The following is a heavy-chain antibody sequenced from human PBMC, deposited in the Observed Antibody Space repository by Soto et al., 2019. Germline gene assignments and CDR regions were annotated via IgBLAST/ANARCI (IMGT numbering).Heavy chain of an antibody. J-gene: IGHJ4*02. CDR2: INSDGSST. D-gene: IGHD2-15*01. Sequence: EVQMEESGGGLVQPGGSLRLSCAASGFNVDRHWMHWVRQVPGKGLVWVSRINSDGSSTAYADSVKGRFTISRDSAKNTLYLQMNSLRVEDTAVYYCARGNPGYANSYYDCWGQGALVTVSS. CDR3: ARGNPGYANSYYDC. V-gene: IGHV3-74*01. CDR1: GFNVDRHW.